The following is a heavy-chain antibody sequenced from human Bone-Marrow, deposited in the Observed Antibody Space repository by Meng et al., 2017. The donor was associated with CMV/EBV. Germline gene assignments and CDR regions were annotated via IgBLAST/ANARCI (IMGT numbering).Heavy chain of an antibody. CDR2: ISTYNGNT. D-gene: IGHD6-19*01. CDR3: ARDPPTEGSGCHY. V-gene: IGHV1-18*01. CDR1: GYTFTSYG. Sequence: ASVKVSCKASGYTFTSYGINWVRQAPGQGLEWMGWISTYNGNTNYAQNLQGRVTMTTDTSTRIAYMELRSLRSDDTAVYYCARDPPTEGSGCHYWGQGTLVTVSS. J-gene: IGHJ4*02.